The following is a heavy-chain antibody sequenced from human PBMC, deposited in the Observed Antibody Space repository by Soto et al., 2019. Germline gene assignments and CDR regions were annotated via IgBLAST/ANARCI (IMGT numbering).Heavy chain of an antibody. CDR3: AANFDY. V-gene: IGHV3-30*03. J-gene: IGHJ4*02. Sequence: GGSLRLSCAASGFTFSSYGMHWVRQAPGKGLEWVAVISYDGSNKYYADSVKGRFTISRDNSKSTLYLQINSLRNEDTAVYYCAANFDYWGQGTLVTVSS. CDR2: ISYDGSNK. CDR1: GFTFSSYG.